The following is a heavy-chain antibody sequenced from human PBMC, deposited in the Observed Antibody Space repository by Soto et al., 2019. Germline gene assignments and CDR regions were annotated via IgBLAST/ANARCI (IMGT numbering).Heavy chain of an antibody. CDR3: AREKRIAAAGFDY. CDR2: ISYDGSNT. D-gene: IGHD6-13*01. V-gene: IGHV3-30-3*01. CDR1: GFTFSSYA. Sequence: QVQLVESGGGVVQPGGSLRLSCAASGFTFSSYAMHWVRQAPGKGLEWVAVISYDGSNTYYADSVKDRFTISSDKSKDTLYVQMNSRRAEDTAVYYWAREKRIAAAGFDYWGQGTLVTFCS. J-gene: IGHJ4*02.